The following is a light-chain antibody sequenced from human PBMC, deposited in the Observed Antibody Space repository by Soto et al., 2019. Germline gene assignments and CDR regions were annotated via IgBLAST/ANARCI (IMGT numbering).Light chain of an antibody. V-gene: IGKV3-11*01. CDR3: QQRSDWPRT. CDR1: QSVGSY. J-gene: IGKJ4*01. Sequence: EIILTQSPATLSLSPGERATLSCRASQSVGSYLCWHQQKPGQAPRLLIYNAFNRATGVPARFSGSGSGTDFTLTISSLEPEDFAIYYCQQRSDWPRTFGGGTKVEI. CDR2: NAF.